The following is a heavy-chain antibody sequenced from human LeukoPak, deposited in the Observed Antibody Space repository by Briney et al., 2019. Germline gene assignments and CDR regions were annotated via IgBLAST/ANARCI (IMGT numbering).Heavy chain of an antibody. CDR1: GFTFSSYW. CDR2: INSDGSST. Sequence: QAGGSLRLSCAASGFTFSSYWMHWVRQAPGKGPVWVSRINSDGSSTSYADSVKGRFTISRDNAKNTLYLQMNSLRAEDTAVYYCAREGDTANFDYWGQGTLATVSS. J-gene: IGHJ4*02. CDR3: AREGDTANFDY. D-gene: IGHD5-18*01. V-gene: IGHV3-74*01.